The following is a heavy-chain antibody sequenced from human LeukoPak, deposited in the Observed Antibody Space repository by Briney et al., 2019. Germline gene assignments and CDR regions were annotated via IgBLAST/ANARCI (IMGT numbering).Heavy chain of an antibody. V-gene: IGHV4-39*07. D-gene: IGHD3-10*01. CDR1: GGSISNSFFY. J-gene: IGHJ5*02. CDR3: ARSITMVRGVRRTVFGNNWFDP. Sequence: SETLSLTCTVSGGSISNSFFYWGWIRQPPGKGLEWIGSINYSGSTYYNPSLKSRVTISVDTSKNQFSLKLSSVTAADTAVYYCARSITMVRGVRRTVFGNNWFDPWGQGTLVTVSS. CDR2: INYSGST.